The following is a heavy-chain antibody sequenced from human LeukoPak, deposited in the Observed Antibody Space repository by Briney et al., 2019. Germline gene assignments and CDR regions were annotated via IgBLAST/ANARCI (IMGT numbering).Heavy chain of an antibody. CDR3: ARAYDSSGYYPFYYYYYGMDV. V-gene: IGHV4-31*03. CDR1: GGSISSGGYY. Sequence: SQTLSLTCTVSGGSISSGGYYWSWIRQHPGKGLEWIGYIYYSGSTYYNPSLKSRVTISVDTSKNQFSLKLSSVTAADTAVYYCARAYDSSGYYPFYYYYYGMDVWGQGTTVTVSS. CDR2: IYYSGST. D-gene: IGHD3-22*01. J-gene: IGHJ6*02.